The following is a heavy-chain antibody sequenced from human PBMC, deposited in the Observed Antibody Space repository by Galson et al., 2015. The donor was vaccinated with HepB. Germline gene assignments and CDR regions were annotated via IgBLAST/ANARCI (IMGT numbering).Heavy chain of an antibody. CDR2: IIPILGIA. J-gene: IGHJ3*02. V-gene: IGHV1-69*04. D-gene: IGHD5-12*01. CDR3: ARETQGYSGYDYVPNDAFDI. Sequence: SVKVSCKASGGTFSSYAISWVRQAPGQGLEWMGRIIPILGIANYAQKFQGRVTITADKSTSTAYMELSSLRSEDTAVYYCARETQGYSGYDYVPNDAFDIWGQGTMVTVSS. CDR1: GGTFSSYA.